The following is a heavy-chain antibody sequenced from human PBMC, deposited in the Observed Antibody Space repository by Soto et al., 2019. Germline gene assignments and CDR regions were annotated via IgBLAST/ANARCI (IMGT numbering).Heavy chain of an antibody. CDR2: ISYDGSNK. V-gene: IGHV3-30*18. Sequence: GGSLRLSCAASGFTFSSYGMHWVRQAPGKGLEWVAVISYDGSNKYYADSVKGRFTISRDNSKNTLYLQMNSLRAEDTAVYYCAKVWRSTLYFDYWGQGTLVTVSS. CDR1: GFTFSSYG. CDR3: AKVWRSTLYFDY. J-gene: IGHJ4*02. D-gene: IGHD3-16*01.